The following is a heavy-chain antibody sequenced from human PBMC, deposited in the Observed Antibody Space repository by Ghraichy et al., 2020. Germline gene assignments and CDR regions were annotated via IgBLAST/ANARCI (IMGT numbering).Heavy chain of an antibody. CDR3: ARLSRVGHWYFDL. CDR1: GGSIASAAYY. D-gene: IGHD5-24*01. V-gene: IGHV4-39*02. J-gene: IGHJ2*01. Sequence: GSLSLTCPVSGGSIASAAYYWGWVRQPPGKGLEWIGSMNDTGTTFFNPSLKSRVTLTEDTSKNHFSLQLNSVTAADTAVYYGARLSRVGHWYFDLWGRGTLVSVSS. CDR2: MNDTGTT.